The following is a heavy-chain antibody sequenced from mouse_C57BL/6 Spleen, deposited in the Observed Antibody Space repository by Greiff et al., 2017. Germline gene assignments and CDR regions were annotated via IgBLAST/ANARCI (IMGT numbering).Heavy chain of an antibody. Sequence: EVQLQQSGPVLVKPGASVKMSCKASGYTFTDYYMNWVKQSPGKSLEWIGVINPYNGGTSYNQKFKGKATLTVDTSSSTAYMELNSLTSEDSAVYYCARRIYDDDYGNFDYWGQGTTLTVSS. CDR3: ARRIYDDDYGNFDY. CDR1: GYTFTDYY. J-gene: IGHJ2*01. V-gene: IGHV1-19*01. CDR2: INPYNGGT. D-gene: IGHD2-3*01.